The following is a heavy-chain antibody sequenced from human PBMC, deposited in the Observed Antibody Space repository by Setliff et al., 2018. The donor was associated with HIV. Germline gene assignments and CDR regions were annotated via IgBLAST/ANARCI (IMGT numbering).Heavy chain of an antibody. D-gene: IGHD3-10*01. Sequence: ASVKVSCKVSGYSLTELSMHWVRQVPGKGFEWMGGFDPLKGKMVYAQAFRGRVTLTEVKSTETVYMELRRLGSDDTAVYFCARGALLAVFDFDHWGHGTQVTVSS. CDR3: ARGALLAVFDFDH. J-gene: IGHJ4*01. CDR1: GYSLTELS. CDR2: FDPLKGKM. V-gene: IGHV1-24*01.